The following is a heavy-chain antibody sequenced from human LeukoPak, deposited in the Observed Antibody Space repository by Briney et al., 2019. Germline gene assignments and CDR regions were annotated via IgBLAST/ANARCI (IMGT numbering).Heavy chain of an antibody. Sequence: GGSLRLSCAASGFTFSSYSMNWVRQAPGKGLEWVSSISSSSSYIYYADSVKGRFTISRDNAKNTLYLQMNSLRAEDTAVYYCARDLDGGLDYWGQGTLVTVSS. D-gene: IGHD4-23*01. V-gene: IGHV3-21*01. J-gene: IGHJ4*02. CDR3: ARDLDGGLDY. CDR1: GFTFSSYS. CDR2: ISSSSSYI.